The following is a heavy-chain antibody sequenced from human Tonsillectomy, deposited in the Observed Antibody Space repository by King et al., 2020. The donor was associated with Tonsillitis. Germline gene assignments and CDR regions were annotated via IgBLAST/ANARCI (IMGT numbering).Heavy chain of an antibody. CDR1: GGSISSSSYY. J-gene: IGHJ6*02. CDR3: ARPHYDYVWGSYRPYGMDV. V-gene: IGHV4-39*07. Sequence: QLQESGPGLVKPSETLSLTCTVSGGSISSSSYYWGWIRQPPGKGLEWIGSIYYSGSTYYNPSLKSRVTISVDTSKNQFSLKLSSVTAADTAVYCCARPHYDYVWGSYRPYGMDVWGQGTTVTVSS. D-gene: IGHD3-16*02. CDR2: IYYSGST.